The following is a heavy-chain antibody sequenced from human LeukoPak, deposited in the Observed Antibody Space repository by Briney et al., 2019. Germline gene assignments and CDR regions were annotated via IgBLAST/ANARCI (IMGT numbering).Heavy chain of an antibody. CDR1: GGSISSYY. CDR2: IYSSGRT. CDR3: ARGRGVSGGLWRQQLDEYFQH. J-gene: IGHJ1*01. D-gene: IGHD6-13*01. V-gene: IGHV4-4*07. Sequence: SETLSLTCTVSGGSISSYYWSWIRQPAGKGLEWIGRIYSSGRTNYNPSLKSRVTMSVDTSKNQFSLTLSSVTASDTAVYYCARGRGVSGGLWRQQLDEYFQHWGQGHPGHRLL.